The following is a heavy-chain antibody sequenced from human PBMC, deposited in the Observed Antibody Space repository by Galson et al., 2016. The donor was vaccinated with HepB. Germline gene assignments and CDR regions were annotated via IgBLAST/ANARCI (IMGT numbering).Heavy chain of an antibody. J-gene: IGHJ4*02. V-gene: IGHV6-1*01. CDR1: GDSVSSKSAA. D-gene: IGHD2-15*01. Sequence: CAISGDSVSSKSAAWNWIRHSLSRGLEWLGRTYHTSNWYSDYAVSVKSRMTINPDTSKNQFSLQLNSVTPEDTAVYYCARGHLVVPFSFYFDYWGQGSLVTVSS. CDR3: ARGHLVVPFSFYFDY. CDR2: TYHTSNWYS.